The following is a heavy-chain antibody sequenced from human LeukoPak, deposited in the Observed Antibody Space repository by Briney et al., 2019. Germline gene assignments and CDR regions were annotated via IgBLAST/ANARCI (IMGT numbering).Heavy chain of an antibody. CDR1: GYSFTNYW. V-gene: IGHV5-51*01. CDR3: ARRRGYCSGSSCYSGSFDY. CDR2: IYPGDSDT. Sequence: HGESLKISCKGFGYSFTNYWIGWVRQMPGKGLEWMGIIYPGDSDTTYSPSFQGQVTISADKSISTAYLQWSSLKASYTAIYYCARRRGYCSGSSCYSGSFDYWGQGTLVTVSS. J-gene: IGHJ4*02. D-gene: IGHD2-15*01.